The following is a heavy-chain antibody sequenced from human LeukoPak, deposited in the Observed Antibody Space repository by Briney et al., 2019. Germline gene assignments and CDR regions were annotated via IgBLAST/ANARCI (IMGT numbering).Heavy chain of an antibody. CDR2: IYPGDSDT. CDR1: GYSFTSYW. J-gene: IGHJ4*02. V-gene: IGHV5-51*01. Sequence: GESLKISCKGSGYSFTSYWIGWVRQMPGKGLEWMGIIYPGDSDTRYSPSFQGQVTISADKSISTAYLQWSSLKASDTAMYYCARLPRYSSGWYYFDYWGQGTLVTVSS. D-gene: IGHD6-19*01. CDR3: ARLPRYSSGWYYFDY.